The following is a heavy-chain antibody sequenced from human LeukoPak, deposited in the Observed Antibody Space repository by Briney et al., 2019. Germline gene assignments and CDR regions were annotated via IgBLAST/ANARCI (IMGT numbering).Heavy chain of an antibody. Sequence: GGSLRLSCVASGFTFSSHWMHWVRRAPGKGLVWVSRVSSDGSSTRYADSVQGRFTISRDNAKNTLYLQLNSLRAGDTAVYYCARGGSPPEALGDAFDIWGHGTMVTVSS. CDR1: GFTFSSHW. D-gene: IGHD1-26*01. CDR3: ARGGSPPEALGDAFDI. V-gene: IGHV3-74*01. CDR2: VSSDGSST. J-gene: IGHJ3*02.